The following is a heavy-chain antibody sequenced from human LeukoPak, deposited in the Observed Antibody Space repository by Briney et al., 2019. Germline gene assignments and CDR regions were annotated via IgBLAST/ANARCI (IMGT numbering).Heavy chain of an antibody. J-gene: IGHJ6*02. CDR3: ARGAFEGRFTMVRGKELDV. V-gene: IGHV3-30*03. D-gene: IGHD3-10*01. CDR2: ISYDGSNK. Sequence: PGGSLRLSCTTSGFTFSSYGMHWVRQAPGKGLEWVAVISYDGSNKYYGDSVKGRFTISRDNAKDSLYLQMNSLRGEDTAVYYCARGAFEGRFTMVRGKELDVWGQGTTVTVSS. CDR1: GFTFSSYG.